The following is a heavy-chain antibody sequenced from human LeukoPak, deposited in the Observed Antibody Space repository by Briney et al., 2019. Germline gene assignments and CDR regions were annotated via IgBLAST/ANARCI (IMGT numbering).Heavy chain of an antibody. Sequence: GGSLRLSCAASGFTFSTYWMSWVRQAPGKGLEWVANIKQGGSEKYYVDSVKGRFTISRDNAKNSLSLQMNSLRAEDTAVYYCARLMYYFDYWGQGTLVTVSS. CDR3: ARLMYYFDY. J-gene: IGHJ4*02. CDR2: IKQGGSEK. V-gene: IGHV3-7*01. CDR1: GFTFSTYW.